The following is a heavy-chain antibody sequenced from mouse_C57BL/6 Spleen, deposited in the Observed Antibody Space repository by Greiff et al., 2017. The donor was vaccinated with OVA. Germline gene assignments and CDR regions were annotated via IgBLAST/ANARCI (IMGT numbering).Heavy chain of an antibody. CDR2: IRSKSNNYAT. D-gene: IGHD2-2*01. Sequence: EVQRVESGGGLVQPKGSLKLSCAASGFSFNTYAMNWVRQAPGKGLEWVARIRSKSNNYATYYADSVKDRFTISRDDSESMLYLQMNNLKTEETAMYYCVRQAYGHDGGFAYWGQGTLVTVSA. CDR3: VRQAYGHDGGFAY. J-gene: IGHJ3*01. CDR1: GFSFNTYA. V-gene: IGHV10-1*01.